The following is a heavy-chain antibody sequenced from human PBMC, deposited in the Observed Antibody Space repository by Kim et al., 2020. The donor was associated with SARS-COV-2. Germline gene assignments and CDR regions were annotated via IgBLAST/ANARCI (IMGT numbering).Heavy chain of an antibody. D-gene: IGHD6-19*01. Sequence: YAISVKSRITINPDTSKNQFSLQLNSVTPEDTAVYYCARGGIAVAGPLRCWGQGTLVTVSS. V-gene: IGHV6-1*01. CDR3: ARGGIAVAGPLRC. J-gene: IGHJ4*02.